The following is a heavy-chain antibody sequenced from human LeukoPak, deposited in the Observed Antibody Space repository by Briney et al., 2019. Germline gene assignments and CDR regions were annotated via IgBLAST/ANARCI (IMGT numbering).Heavy chain of an antibody. J-gene: IGHJ4*02. CDR1: GGSISSYY. Sequence: SETLSLTCTVSGGSISSYYWSWIRQPPGKGLEWIGYIYYSGSTNYNPSLKSRVTISVDTPKNQFSLKLSSVTAADTAVYYCARVDYGDYYFDYWGQGTLVTVSS. V-gene: IGHV4-59*01. CDR3: ARVDYGDYYFDY. D-gene: IGHD4-17*01. CDR2: IYYSGST.